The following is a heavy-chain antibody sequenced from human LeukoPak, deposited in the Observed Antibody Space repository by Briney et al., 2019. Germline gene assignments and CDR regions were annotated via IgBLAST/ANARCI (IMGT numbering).Heavy chain of an antibody. CDR1: GGSISSSSYY. V-gene: IGHV4-39*01. J-gene: IGHJ4*02. Sequence: PSETLSLTCTVSGGSISSSSYYWGWIRQPPGKGLEWIGSIYYSGSTYYNPSLKSRVTISVDTSKNQFPLKLSSVTAADTAVYYWASPGIAAADTNLTDYWGQGTLVTVSS. D-gene: IGHD6-13*01. CDR2: IYYSGST. CDR3: ASPGIAAADTNLTDY.